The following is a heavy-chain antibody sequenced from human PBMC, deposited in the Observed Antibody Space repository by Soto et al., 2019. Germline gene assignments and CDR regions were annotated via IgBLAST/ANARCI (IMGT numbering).Heavy chain of an antibody. CDR2: INSDGSST. J-gene: IGHJ4*02. D-gene: IGHD5-18*01. CDR1: GFTFSSYW. Sequence: PGGSLRLSCAASGFTFSSYWMHWVRQAPGKGLVWVSRINSDGSSTTYADSVKGRFTISRHSAKNTLYLQMNSLRAEDTAVYYCASGYRQLDYWGQGTLVTVSS. V-gene: IGHV3-74*03. CDR3: ASGYRQLDY.